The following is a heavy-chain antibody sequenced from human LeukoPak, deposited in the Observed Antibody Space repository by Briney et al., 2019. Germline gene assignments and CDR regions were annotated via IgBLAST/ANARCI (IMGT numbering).Heavy chain of an antibody. CDR3: AKDRGRGYSSSWEVN. CDR2: ISWNSGSI. D-gene: IGHD6-13*01. CDR1: GFTFDDYA. V-gene: IGHV3-9*01. J-gene: IGHJ4*02. Sequence: GRSLRLSCAASGFTFDDYAMHWVRQAPGKGLERVSGISWNSGSIGYADSVKGRFTISRDNAKNSLYLQMNSLRAEDTALYYCAKDRGRGYSSSWEVNWGQGTLVTVSS.